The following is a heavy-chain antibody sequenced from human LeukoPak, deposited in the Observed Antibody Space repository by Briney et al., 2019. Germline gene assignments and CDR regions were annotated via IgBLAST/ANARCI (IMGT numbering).Heavy chain of an antibody. CDR3: ARKNVVVPAAYEY. CDR2: ISSNGGST. CDR1: GFTFSSYA. J-gene: IGHJ4*02. D-gene: IGHD2-2*01. Sequence: GGSLRLSCAASGFTFSSYAMHWVRQAPGKGLEYVSAISSNGGSTNYANPVKGRFTISRDNSKNTLYLQMGSLRAEDMAVYYCARKNVVVPAAYEYWGQGTLVTVSS. V-gene: IGHV3-64*01.